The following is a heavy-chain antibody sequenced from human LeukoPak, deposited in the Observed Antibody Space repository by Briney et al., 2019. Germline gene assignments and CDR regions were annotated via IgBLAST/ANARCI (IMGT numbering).Heavy chain of an antibody. Sequence: SETLSLTCTVSGGSISSGGYYWSWIRQHPGKGLEWIGYIYYSGSTYYNPSLKSRVTISVDTSKNQFSLKLSSVTAADTAVYYCARDCSSTSCYIVWGRGTLVTVSS. D-gene: IGHD2-2*02. CDR1: GGSISSGGYY. CDR3: ARDCSSTSCYIV. V-gene: IGHV4-31*03. CDR2: IYYSGST. J-gene: IGHJ4*02.